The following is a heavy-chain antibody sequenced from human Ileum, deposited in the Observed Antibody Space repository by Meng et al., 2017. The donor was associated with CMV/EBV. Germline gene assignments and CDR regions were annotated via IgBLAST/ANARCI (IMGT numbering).Heavy chain of an antibody. Sequence: SGYTFTSSNIRWVRHAPGQGLAWLRIINPSGGGTASAQKFQAQITMTRDTSTNTVYMALRNLETEDTAVYFCARDFSSDTTSYYPPDYWGQGTLVTVSS. CDR3: ARDFSSDTTSYYPPDY. CDR2: INPSGGGT. V-gene: IGHV1-46*01. CDR1: GYTFTSSN. D-gene: IGHD2/OR15-2a*01. J-gene: IGHJ4*02.